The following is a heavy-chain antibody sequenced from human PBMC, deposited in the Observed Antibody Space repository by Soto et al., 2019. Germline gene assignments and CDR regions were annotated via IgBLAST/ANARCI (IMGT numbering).Heavy chain of an antibody. CDR3: ASGSSLSSTIFGVFSTFDY. J-gene: IGHJ4*02. CDR1: GGSISSGGYY. V-gene: IGHV4-31*03. CDR2: SYYSGST. D-gene: IGHD3-3*01. Sequence: QVQLQESGPGLVKPSQTLSLTCTFAGGSISSGGYYWSWIRQHPGKGLEWIGYSYYSGSTYYNPSLTSRVTISVDTSKNQFSLKLSSVTAADTAVYSCASGSSLSSTIFGVFSTFDYWGQGTLVTVSS.